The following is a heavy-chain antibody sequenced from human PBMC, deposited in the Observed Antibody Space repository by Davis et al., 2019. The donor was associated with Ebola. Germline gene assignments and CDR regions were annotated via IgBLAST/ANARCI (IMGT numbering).Heavy chain of an antibody. D-gene: IGHD2-15*01. J-gene: IGHJ4*02. CDR1: GYTFTSYG. V-gene: IGHV1-18*01. CDR3: AREAAPAYFDY. CDR2: ISAYNGNT. Sequence: AASVKVSCKASGYTFTSYGISWVRQAPGQGLEWMGWISAYNGNTNYAQKLQGRVTMTTDTSTSTAYMELRSLRAEDTAVYYCAREAAPAYFDYWGQGTLVTVSS.